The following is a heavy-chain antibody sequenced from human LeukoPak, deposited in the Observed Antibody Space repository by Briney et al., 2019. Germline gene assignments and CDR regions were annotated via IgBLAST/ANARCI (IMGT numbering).Heavy chain of an antibody. Sequence: PSETLSLTCTVSGGSISSGGYYWSWIRQHPGKGLEWIGYIYYSGSTYYNPSLKRRVTISVDTSKNQFSLKLSSVTAADTAVYYCAAYMVRGVSNWFDPWGQGTLVTVSS. CDR2: IYYSGST. D-gene: IGHD3-10*01. CDR3: AAYMVRGVSNWFDP. J-gene: IGHJ5*02. CDR1: GGSISSGGYY. V-gene: IGHV4-31*03.